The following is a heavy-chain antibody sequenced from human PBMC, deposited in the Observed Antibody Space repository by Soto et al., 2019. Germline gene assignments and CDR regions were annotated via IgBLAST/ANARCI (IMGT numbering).Heavy chain of an antibody. CDR3: GGAYGPSGYFK. Sequence: PSETLSLTCTVSGHSIADSYCSWIRQSPGKRLEWIGYISFSGTTNYNPSLKSRVTMSVDTSKDEVSLKLSSVTAADTANYYCGGAYGPSGYFKGARGTSVPVSS. D-gene: IGHD3-22*01. CDR1: GHSIADSY. V-gene: IGHV4-59*01. CDR2: ISFSGTT. J-gene: IGHJ4*02.